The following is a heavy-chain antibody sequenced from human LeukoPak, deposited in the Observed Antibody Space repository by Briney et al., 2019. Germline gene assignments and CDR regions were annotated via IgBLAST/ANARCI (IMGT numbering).Heavy chain of an antibody. J-gene: IGHJ4*02. D-gene: IGHD3-22*01. CDR2: IYYSGST. Sequence: SETLSLTCTVSGGSISSSSYYWGWIRQPPGKGLEWIGGIYYSGSTYYNPSLKSRVTISVDTSKNQFSLKLSSVTAADTAVYYCARNYYDSSGHDYWGQGTLVTVSS. CDR3: ARNYYDSSGHDY. V-gene: IGHV4-39*01. CDR1: GGSISSSSYY.